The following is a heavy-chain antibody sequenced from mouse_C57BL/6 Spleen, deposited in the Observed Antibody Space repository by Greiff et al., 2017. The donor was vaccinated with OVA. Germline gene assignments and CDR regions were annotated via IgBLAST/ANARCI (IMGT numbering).Heavy chain of an antibody. D-gene: IGHD5-1-1*01. V-gene: IGHV1-15*01. CDR3: TRPIPQAWFAY. Sequence: VQLQQSGAELVRPGASVTLSCKASGYTFTDYEMHWVKQTPVHGLEWIGAIDPETGGTAYNQKFKGKAILTADKSSSTAYMELRSLTSEDSAVYYCTRPIPQAWFAYWGQGTLVTVSA. CDR2: IDPETGGT. CDR1: GYTFTDYE. J-gene: IGHJ3*01.